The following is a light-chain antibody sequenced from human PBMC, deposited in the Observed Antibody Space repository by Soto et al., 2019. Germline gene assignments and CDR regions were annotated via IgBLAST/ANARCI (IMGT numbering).Light chain of an antibody. J-gene: IGLJ1*01. CDR3: CSFAPSSTSYV. CDR2: EGS. V-gene: IGLV2-23*01. Sequence: QSALTQPASVSGSPGQSITISCTGTSSDIGSSNLVSWYQQHPGKAPKLIIYEGSRRPSGVSGRFSGSKSGNTASLTISGLQAEDEADYYCCSFAPSSTSYVFGTGTKLTVL. CDR1: SSDIGSSNL.